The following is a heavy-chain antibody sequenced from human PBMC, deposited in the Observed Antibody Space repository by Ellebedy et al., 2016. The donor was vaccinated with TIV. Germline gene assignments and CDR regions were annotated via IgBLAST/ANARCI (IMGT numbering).Heavy chain of an antibody. CDR3: ARVDYYYYYMDV. J-gene: IGHJ6*03. Sequence: ASVKVSXKASGYTFTSYDINWVRQATGQGLEWMGWMNPNSGNTGYAQKFRGRVTMTRNTSISTAYMELRSLRSEDTAVYYCARVDYYYYYMDVWGKGTTVTVSS. V-gene: IGHV1-8*01. CDR1: GYTFTSYD. CDR2: MNPNSGNT.